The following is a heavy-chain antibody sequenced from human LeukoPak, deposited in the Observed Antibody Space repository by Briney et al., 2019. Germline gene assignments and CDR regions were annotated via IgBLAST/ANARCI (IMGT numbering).Heavy chain of an antibody. V-gene: IGHV3-33*01. CDR2: IWYDGSNK. D-gene: IGHD1-26*01. CDR1: GFTFSSYG. Sequence: PGRSLRLSCAASGFTFSSYGMHWVRQAPGKGLEWVAVIWYDGSNKYYADSVKGRFTISRDNSKNTLYLQMNSLRAEDTAVYYCARAIGIVGATTPLDYWGQGTLVTVSS. J-gene: IGHJ4*02. CDR3: ARAIGIVGATTPLDY.